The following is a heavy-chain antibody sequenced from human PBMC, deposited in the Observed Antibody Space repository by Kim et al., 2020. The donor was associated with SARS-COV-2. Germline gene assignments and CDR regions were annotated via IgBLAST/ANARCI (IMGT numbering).Heavy chain of an antibody. J-gene: IGHJ4*02. V-gene: IGHV1-69*13. CDR1: GGTFSSYA. Sequence: SVKVSCKASGGTFSSYAISWVRQAPGQGLEWMGGIIPIFGTANYAQKFQGRVTITADESTSTAYMELSSLRSEDTAVYYCARNPPPYGGNPLYIDYWGQGTLVTVSS. CDR2: IIPIFGTA. D-gene: IGHD4-17*01. CDR3: ARNPPPYGGNPLYIDY.